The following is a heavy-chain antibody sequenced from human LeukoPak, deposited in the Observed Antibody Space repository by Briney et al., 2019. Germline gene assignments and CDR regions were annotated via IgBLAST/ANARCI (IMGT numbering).Heavy chain of an antibody. CDR3: ARACWVYCSSSEGSYYGMDV. D-gene: IGHD2-2*01. CDR2: ISAYNGNT. CDR1: GYTFTSYG. J-gene: IGHJ6*02. Sequence: ASVKVSCKASGYTFTSYGISWVRQAPGQGLEWMGWISAYNGNTNYAQKLQGSVTMTTDTSTSTASMELRSLRSDDTAVYYCARACWVYCSSSEGSYYGMDVWGQGTTVTVSS. V-gene: IGHV1-18*01.